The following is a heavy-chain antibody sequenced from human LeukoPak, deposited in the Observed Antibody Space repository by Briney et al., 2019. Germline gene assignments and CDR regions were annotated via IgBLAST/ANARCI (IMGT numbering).Heavy chain of an antibody. CDR2: IWYDGSNK. J-gene: IGHJ6*02. CDR1: GFTFSSYG. Sequence: GRSLRLSCAASGFTFSSYGMHWVRQAPGKGLEWVAVIWYDGSNKYYADSVKGRFTISRDNSKNTLYLQMNSLRAEDKAVYYCARENIVLDLNGNYYYGMDVWGQGTTVTVSS. CDR3: ARENIVLDLNGNYYYGMDV. D-gene: IGHD2-21*01. V-gene: IGHV3-33*01.